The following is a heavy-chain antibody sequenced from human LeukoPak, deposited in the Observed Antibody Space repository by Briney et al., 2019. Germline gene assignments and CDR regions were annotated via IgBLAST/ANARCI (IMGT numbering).Heavy chain of an antibody. V-gene: IGHV1-18*01. CDR2: ISAYDGNT. CDR3: ARDERLATNPKSYFDY. J-gene: IGHJ4*02. Sequence: ASVKVSCKASGYTFTSYGISWVRQAPGQGLEWMGWISAYDGNTNYAQKLQGRVTMTTDTSTSTAYMELRSLRSDDTAVYYCARDERLATNPKSYFDYWGQGTLVTVSS. D-gene: IGHD5-12*01. CDR1: GYTFTSYG.